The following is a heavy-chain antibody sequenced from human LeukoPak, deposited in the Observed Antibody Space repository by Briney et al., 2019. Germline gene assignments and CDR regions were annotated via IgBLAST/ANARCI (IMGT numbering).Heavy chain of an antibody. J-gene: IGHJ4*02. CDR3: ARTRRYYDSSGYYYVPWDY. Sequence: PSETLSLTCAVYGGSFSGYYWNWIRQPPGKGLEWIGEINHSGSTNYNPSLKSRVTISVDTSKNHFSLKLNSVTAADTAVYYCARTRRYYDSSGYYYVPWDYWGQGTLATVSS. V-gene: IGHV4-34*01. D-gene: IGHD3-22*01. CDR1: GGSFSGYY. CDR2: INHSGST.